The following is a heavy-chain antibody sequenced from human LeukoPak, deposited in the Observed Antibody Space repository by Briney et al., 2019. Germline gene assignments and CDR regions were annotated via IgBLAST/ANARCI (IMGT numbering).Heavy chain of an antibody. J-gene: IGHJ6*02. D-gene: IGHD6-6*01. Sequence: SETLSLTCAVYGGSFSGYYWSWIRQPPGKGLEWIGEINHSGSTKYNPSLKSRVTISVDTSKNQFSLKLSSVTAADTAVYYCARGEAARRYYYYYGMDVWGRGTTVTVSS. CDR1: GGSFSGYY. V-gene: IGHV4-34*01. CDR3: ARGEAARRYYYYYGMDV. CDR2: INHSGST.